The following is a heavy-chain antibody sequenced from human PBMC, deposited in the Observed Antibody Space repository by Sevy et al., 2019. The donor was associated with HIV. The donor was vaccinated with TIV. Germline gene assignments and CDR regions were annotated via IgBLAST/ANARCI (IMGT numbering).Heavy chain of an antibody. CDR2: ISFDGSDK. CDR1: GFDFSTYD. J-gene: IGHJ3*01. CDR3: AKRDRSYYDSSGNYDAFDV. V-gene: IGHV3-33*03. D-gene: IGHD3-22*01. Sequence: GGSLRLSCAASGFDFSTYDMHWVRQAPGKGLEWVAFISFDGSDKWYGDSVKGRFTISRDNSKNTLYVQMNTLRDEDTAVYYCAKRDRSYYDSSGNYDAFDVWGQGTLVTVSS.